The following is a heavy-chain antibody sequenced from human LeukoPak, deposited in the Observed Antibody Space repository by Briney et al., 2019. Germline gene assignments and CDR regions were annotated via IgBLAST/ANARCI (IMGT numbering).Heavy chain of an antibody. J-gene: IGHJ4*02. CDR2: IKQDGNEK. V-gene: IGHV3-7*05. Sequence: GGSLRLSCAASGFTFSRYWLSWIRQAPGKGLELVANIKQDGNEKYYVDSVKGRFTISRDNAKNSLYLQMNSLRAEDTAVYYCARDQSNDYWGQGTLVTVSS. CDR3: ARDQSNDY. CDR1: GFTFSRYW.